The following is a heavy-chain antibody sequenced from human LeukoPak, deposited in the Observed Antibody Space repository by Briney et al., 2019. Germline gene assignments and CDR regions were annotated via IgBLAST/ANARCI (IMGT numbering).Heavy chain of an antibody. CDR1: GFSFSTYS. Sequence: GGSLRLSCAASGFSFSTYSMNWVRQAPGKGLEWVSYITGGGSTIYYADSVKGRFTVSRDNAQNPLFLQMDSLRDEDTAVYYCARRGYFDFWGQGTLVTVSS. D-gene: IGHD5-12*01. J-gene: IGHJ4*02. CDR3: ARRGYFDF. V-gene: IGHV3-48*02. CDR2: ITGGGSTI.